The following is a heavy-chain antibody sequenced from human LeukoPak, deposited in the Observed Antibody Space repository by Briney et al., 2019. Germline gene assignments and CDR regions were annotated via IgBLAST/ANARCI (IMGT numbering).Heavy chain of an antibody. D-gene: IGHD6-13*01. CDR3: ARGWLGIAAAGGGFGY. J-gene: IGHJ4*02. CDR2: IYTTGST. V-gene: IGHV4-4*07. Sequence: SETLSLTCTVSGGSISSYYWTWIRQPAGKGLEWIGRIYTTGSTNYNPSLNSRVTMSVDTSKNQFSLKLSSVTAADTAVYYCARGWLGIAAAGGGFGYWGQGTLVTVSS. CDR1: GGSISSYY.